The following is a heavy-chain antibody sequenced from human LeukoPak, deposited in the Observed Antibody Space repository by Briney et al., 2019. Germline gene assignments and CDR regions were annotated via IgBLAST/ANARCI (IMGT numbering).Heavy chain of an antibody. CDR1: GGSISSYY. J-gene: IGHJ4*02. CDR3: ARVINYYGSGSYFLFDY. V-gene: IGHV4-59*01. Sequence: PSETLSLTCTVSGGSISSYYWSWIRQPPGKGLEWVGDIYYSGSTNYNHSLKSRVTISVDTSKNQFSLKLSSVTAADTAVYYCARVINYYGSGSYFLFDYWGQGTLVTVSS. D-gene: IGHD3-10*01. CDR2: IYYSGST.